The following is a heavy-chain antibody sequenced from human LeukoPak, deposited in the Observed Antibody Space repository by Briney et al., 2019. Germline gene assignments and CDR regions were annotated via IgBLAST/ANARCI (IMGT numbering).Heavy chain of an antibody. Sequence: PSETLSLTCTVSGDSISSSRSYWGWIRQPPGEGLEWIGSIYHSGSTYYNPSLKSRVTISVDTSKNQFSLKLSSVTAADTAVYYCARQTGSGLFILPGGQGTLVTVSS. CDR2: IYHSGST. CDR3: ARQTGSGLFILP. CDR1: GDSISSSRSY. V-gene: IGHV4-39*01. D-gene: IGHD3/OR15-3a*01. J-gene: IGHJ4*02.